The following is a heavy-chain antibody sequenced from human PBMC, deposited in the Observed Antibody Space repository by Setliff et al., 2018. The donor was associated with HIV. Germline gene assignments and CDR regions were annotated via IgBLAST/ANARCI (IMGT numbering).Heavy chain of an antibody. J-gene: IGHJ3*02. Sequence: ASVKVSCKASGYTFTSYYMHWVRQAPGQGLEWMGIINPSGGSTSYAQKFQGRVTMTRDTSTSTVYMELSSQRSEDTAVYYCARVGATPIDAFDIWGQGTMVTVSS. V-gene: IGHV1-46*01. CDR2: INPSGGST. CDR3: ARVGATPIDAFDI. D-gene: IGHD1-26*01. CDR1: GYTFTSYY.